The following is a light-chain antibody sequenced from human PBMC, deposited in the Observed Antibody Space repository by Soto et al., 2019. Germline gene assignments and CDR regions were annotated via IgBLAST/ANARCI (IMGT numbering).Light chain of an antibody. Sequence: EIVLTQSPATLSLSPGERATLSCRASQSVGTFLAWYPQRPGQAPRLLIYDASITATGIPARFSGSGSGTEFTLTISSLEPEDFAVYYCQQRSSWFTFGQGTKLEIK. V-gene: IGKV3-11*01. CDR2: DAS. J-gene: IGKJ2*01. CDR1: QSVGTF. CDR3: QQRSSWFT.